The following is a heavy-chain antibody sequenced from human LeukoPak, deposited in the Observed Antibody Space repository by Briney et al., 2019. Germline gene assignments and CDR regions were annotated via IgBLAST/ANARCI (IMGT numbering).Heavy chain of an antibody. Sequence: GGSLRLSCAASGFTFSSYGMHWVRQAPGKGLEWVAVISYDGSNKYYADSVKGRLTISRDNSKNTLYLQMNSLRAEDTAVYYCAKDNSNLVRGYYYGMDVWGQGTTVTVSS. V-gene: IGHV3-30*18. CDR2: ISYDGSNK. J-gene: IGHJ6*02. CDR1: GFTFSSYG. D-gene: IGHD3-10*01. CDR3: AKDNSNLVRGYYYGMDV.